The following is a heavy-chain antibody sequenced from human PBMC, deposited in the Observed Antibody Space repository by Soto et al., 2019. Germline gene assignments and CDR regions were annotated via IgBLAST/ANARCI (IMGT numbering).Heavy chain of an antibody. Sequence: GESLKISCAASGLTFSLYWMSWVRHAPGKGLEWVANIKQDGSEKHYVISVTGRFTISRDNAKSSLFVQMNSLRAEDTAVYDCASGGAGSQINTWGHGTLVTVSS. J-gene: IGHJ4*01. CDR3: ASGGAGSQINT. CDR2: IKQDGSEK. D-gene: IGHD3-10*01. V-gene: IGHV3-7*01. CDR1: GLTFSLYW.